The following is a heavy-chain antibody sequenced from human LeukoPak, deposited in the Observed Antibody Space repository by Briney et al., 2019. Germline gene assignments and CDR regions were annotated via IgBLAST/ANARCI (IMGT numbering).Heavy chain of an antibody. CDR2: IYYSGST. J-gene: IGHJ4*02. V-gene: IGHV4-39*01. D-gene: IGHD2-2*02. CDR3: ATYCSSTNCYTKDN. CDR1: GGSISSSSYY. Sequence: SETLSLTCTVSGGSISSSSYYWGWIRQPPGKGLEWIGSIYYSGSTYYNPSLKSRVTISVDTSKNQFSLKLSSVTAADTAVYYCATYCSSTNCYTKDNWGQGTLVTVPS.